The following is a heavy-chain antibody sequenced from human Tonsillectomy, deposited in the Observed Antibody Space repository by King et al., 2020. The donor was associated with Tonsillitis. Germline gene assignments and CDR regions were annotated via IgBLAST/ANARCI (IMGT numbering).Heavy chain of an antibody. CDR3: ARFWGPFFSSDY. CDR1: GGSISSYY. D-gene: IGHD2/OR15-2a*01. J-gene: IGHJ4*02. Sequence: QVQLQESGPGLVKPSETLSLTCTVSGGSISSYYWSWIRQPPGKGLEWIGYISYSGNTNYNPSLKSRVTISVDTSKNQFSLKLSSVTAADTAVYYCARFWGPFFSSDYWGQGTLVTVSS. V-gene: IGHV4-59*08. CDR2: ISYSGNT.